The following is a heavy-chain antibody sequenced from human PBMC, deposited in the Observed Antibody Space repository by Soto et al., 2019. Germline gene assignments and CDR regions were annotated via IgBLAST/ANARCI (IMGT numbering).Heavy chain of an antibody. V-gene: IGHV4-31*03. CDR2: IYYSGST. CDR3: ATTNAAAGYGMDV. CDR1: GGSIISGGYY. Sequence: SETLSLTCTVSGGSIISGGYYWSWIRQHPGKGLEWIGYIYYSGSTYYNPSLKSRVTISVDTSKNQFSLKLSSVTAADTAVYYCATTNAAAGYGMDVWGQGTTVTVSS. D-gene: IGHD6-13*01. J-gene: IGHJ6*02.